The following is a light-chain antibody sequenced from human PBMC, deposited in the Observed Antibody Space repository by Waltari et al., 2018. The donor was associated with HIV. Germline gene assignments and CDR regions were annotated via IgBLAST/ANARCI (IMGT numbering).Light chain of an antibody. V-gene: IGLV2-11*01. CDR3: CSYAGTYTWV. CDR2: DIT. CDR1: SSDVGDYNY. J-gene: IGLJ3*02. Sequence: HSALTQPRSVSGSPGQSVTISCTGTSSDVGDYNYVSWYQQHPGKAPKLLIFDITKRPSGVPDRFSGSKSGNTASLTISGLHLGDEANYYCCSYAGTYTWVFGGGTTLTVL.